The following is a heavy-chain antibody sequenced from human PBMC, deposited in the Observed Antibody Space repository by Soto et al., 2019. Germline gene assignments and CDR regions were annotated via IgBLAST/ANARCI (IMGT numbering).Heavy chain of an antibody. CDR3: ATVVVPAARGGVDY. CDR2: MNPNSGNT. J-gene: IGHJ4*02. CDR1: GYTFTSYD. V-gene: IGHV1-8*01. D-gene: IGHD2-2*01. Sequence: ASVKVSCKASGYTFTSYDINWVRQATGQGLEWMGWMNPNSGNTGYAQKFQGRVTITADKSTSTAYMELSSLRSEDTAVYYCATVVVPAARGGVDYWGQGTLVTVSS.